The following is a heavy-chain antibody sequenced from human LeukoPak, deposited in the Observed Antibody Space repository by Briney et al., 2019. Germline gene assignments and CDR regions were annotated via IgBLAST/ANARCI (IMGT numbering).Heavy chain of an antibody. V-gene: IGHV1-2*02. CDR3: ARVGLRIAAAGTGWFDP. CDR2: INPNSGGT. J-gene: IGHJ5*02. CDR1: GYTFTGYY. Sequence: ASVKVSCKASGYTFTGYYMHWVRQAPGQGLEWMGWINPNSGGTNYAQKFQGRVTMTRDTSISTAYMELSRLRSDDTAVYYCARVGLRIAAAGTGWFDPWGREPWSPSPQ. D-gene: IGHD6-13*01.